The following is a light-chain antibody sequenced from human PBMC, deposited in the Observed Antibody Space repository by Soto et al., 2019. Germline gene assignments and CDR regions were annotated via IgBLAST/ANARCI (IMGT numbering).Light chain of an antibody. CDR3: QQLNSYPIT. J-gene: IGKJ5*01. Sequence: GESVTITCRASQVISTSLAWYQVKPGKAPKLLIYAASTLQSGVPSRFSGSGSGTEFTLTISSLQPEDFATYYCQQLNSYPITFGQGTRLEI. CDR1: QVISTS. V-gene: IGKV1-9*01. CDR2: AAS.